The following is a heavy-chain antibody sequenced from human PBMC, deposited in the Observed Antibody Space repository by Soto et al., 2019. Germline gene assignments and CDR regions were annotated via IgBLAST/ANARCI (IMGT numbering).Heavy chain of an antibody. D-gene: IGHD3-16*01. CDR1: GFTFSSYG. J-gene: IGHJ3*02. CDR2: IWYDGSNK. V-gene: IGHV3-33*01. Sequence: QVQLVESGGGVVQPGRSLRLSCAASGFTFSSYGMHWVRQAPGKGLEWVAVIWYDGSNKYYADSVKGRFTISRDNSKNTLYLQMNSLTAEDTAVYYCARRWGYDAFDIWGQGTMVTVSS. CDR3: ARRWGYDAFDI.